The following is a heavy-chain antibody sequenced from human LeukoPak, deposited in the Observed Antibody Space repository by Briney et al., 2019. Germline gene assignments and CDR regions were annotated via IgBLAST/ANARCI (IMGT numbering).Heavy chain of an antibody. CDR3: AKKRIVGHTPGALDI. V-gene: IGHV3-23*01. Sequence: AGGSLRLSCAASGFTFSNYGMSWVRQAPGKGLERVSAISTSGATTYCADSVKGRFTISRDNSENTLYLQMNSLRAEDTAVYYCAKKRIVGHTPGALDIWGQGTMVTVSS. CDR1: GFTFSNYG. CDR2: ISTSGATT. D-gene: IGHD1-26*01. J-gene: IGHJ3*02.